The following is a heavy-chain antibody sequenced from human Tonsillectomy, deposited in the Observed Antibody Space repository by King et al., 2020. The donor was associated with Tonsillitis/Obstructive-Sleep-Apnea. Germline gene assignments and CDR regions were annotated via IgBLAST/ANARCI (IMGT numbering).Heavy chain of an antibody. V-gene: IGHV3-30*18. CDR3: AKVRDGYNTDY. Sequence: VQLVESGGGVVQPGRSLRLSCAASGFTFSIYGMHWVRQAPGTGLEWVAVISYDGSNKYYADSVKGRFTISRDNSKNTLYLQMNSLRPEDTAVYYCAKVRDGYNTDYWGQGTLVTVSS. CDR1: GFTFSIYG. CDR2: ISYDGSNK. J-gene: IGHJ4*02. D-gene: IGHD5-24*01.